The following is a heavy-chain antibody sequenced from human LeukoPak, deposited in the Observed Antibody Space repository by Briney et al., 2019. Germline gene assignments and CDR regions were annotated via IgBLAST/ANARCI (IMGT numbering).Heavy chain of an antibody. CDR2: IYTSGST. CDR3: ARGVVPAPWFDP. V-gene: IGHV4-61*02. D-gene: IGHD2-2*01. Sequence: SQTLSLTCTVSGGSTSSGSYYWSWIRQPAGKGLEWIGRIYTSGSTNYNPSLKSRVTTSVDTSKNQFSLKLSSVTAADTAVYYCARGVVPAPWFDPWGQGTLVTVSS. CDR1: GGSTSSGSYY. J-gene: IGHJ5*02.